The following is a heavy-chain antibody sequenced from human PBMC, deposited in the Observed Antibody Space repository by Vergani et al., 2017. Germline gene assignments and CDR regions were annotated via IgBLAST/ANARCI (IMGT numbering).Heavy chain of an antibody. CDR2: ISGSGGFT. D-gene: IGHD2-2*01. Sequence: EVQMVESGGGLVKPGGSLRLSCVASGFTFSHYSMNWVRQAPGKGLEWVSGISGSGGFTYYADSVKGRFTISRDNSKNTMFLQMNNLRAEDTAVYYCAKEVVSASIYENGMDVWGQGTTVTVSS. CDR1: GFTFSHYS. J-gene: IGHJ6*02. V-gene: IGHV3-23*04. CDR3: AKEVVSASIYENGMDV.